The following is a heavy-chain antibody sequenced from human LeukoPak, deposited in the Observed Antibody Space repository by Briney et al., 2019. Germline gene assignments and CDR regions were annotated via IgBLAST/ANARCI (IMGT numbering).Heavy chain of an antibody. D-gene: IGHD5-18*01. V-gene: IGHV3-30*18. CDR1: GFTFSSYA. Sequence: GGSLRLSCAASGFTFSSYAMHWVRQSLGKGLEWVAVMSYDGFNKYYADSVKGRFTISKDNSKNTLYLQMNSLRAEDTAVYYCAKTKGYSYGYYFDYWGQGTLVTVSS. CDR2: MSYDGFNK. J-gene: IGHJ4*02. CDR3: AKTKGYSYGYYFDY.